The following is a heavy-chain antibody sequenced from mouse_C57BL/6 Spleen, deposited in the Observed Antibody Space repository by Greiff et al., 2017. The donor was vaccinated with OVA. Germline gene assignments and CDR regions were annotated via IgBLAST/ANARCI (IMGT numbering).Heavy chain of an antibody. Sequence: EVKLQESGPGLVKPSQSLSLTCSVTGYSITSGYYWNWIRQFPGNKLEWVGYLCYDGSNNLHPSLKNRISITRDTSQNQFFLKLNSVTTEDTATYYCAKDRDYGNFYAMDYWGQGTSVTVSA. CDR1: GYSITSGYY. J-gene: IGHJ4*01. V-gene: IGHV3-6*01. CDR3: AKDRDYGNFYAMDY. D-gene: IGHD2-1*01. CDR2: LCYDGSN.